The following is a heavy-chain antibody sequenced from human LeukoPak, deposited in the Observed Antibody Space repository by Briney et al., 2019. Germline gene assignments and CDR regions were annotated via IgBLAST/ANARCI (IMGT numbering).Heavy chain of an antibody. D-gene: IGHD4-17*01. V-gene: IGHV3-7*04. CDR3: ARGYGDSIHFDY. CDR1: GFTFSSYW. J-gene: IGHJ4*02. CDR2: IKRDGSEK. Sequence: PGGSLRLSCAASGFTFSSYWMSWVRQARGKGLEWVANIKRDGSEKYYVDSVKGRFTISRDNAKNSLYLQMNSLRAEEAAVYYCARGYGDSIHFDYWGQGTLVTVSS.